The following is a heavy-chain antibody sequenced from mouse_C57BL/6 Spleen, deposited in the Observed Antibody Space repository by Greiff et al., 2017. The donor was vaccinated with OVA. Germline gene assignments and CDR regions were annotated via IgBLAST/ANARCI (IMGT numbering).Heavy chain of an antibody. CDR3: AREVRDGYYVKYFDV. Sequence: VKLVESGAELLKPGASVKLSCKATGYTFTGYWIEWVKQRPGHGLEWIGEILPGSGSTNYNEKFKGKATFTADTSSNTAYMQLSSLTTEDSAIYYCAREVRDGYYVKYFDVWGTGTTVTVSS. J-gene: IGHJ1*03. CDR2: ILPGSGST. V-gene: IGHV1-9*01. D-gene: IGHD2-3*01. CDR1: GYTFTGYW.